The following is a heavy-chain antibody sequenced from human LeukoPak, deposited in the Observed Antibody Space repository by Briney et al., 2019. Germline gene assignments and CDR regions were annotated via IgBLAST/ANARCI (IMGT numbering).Heavy chain of an antibody. J-gene: IGHJ4*02. CDR1: GFTFSSYS. CDR3: ARDRGLGSPSMYYFDY. Sequence: GGSLRLSCAASGFTFSSYSMNWVRQAPGKGLEWVSSISSSSSYIYYADSVKGRFTISRDNAKNSLYLQMNSLRAEDTAVYYCARDRGLGSPSMYYFDYWGQGTLVTVSS. D-gene: IGHD6-6*01. V-gene: IGHV3-21*01. CDR2: ISSSSSYI.